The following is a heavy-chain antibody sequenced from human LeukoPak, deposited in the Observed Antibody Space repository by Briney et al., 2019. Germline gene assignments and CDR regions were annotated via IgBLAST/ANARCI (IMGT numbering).Heavy chain of an antibody. J-gene: IGHJ4*02. CDR1: GFTFSSYG. Sequence: GGTLRLSCAASGFTFSSYGMSWVRQAPGKGLEWVSAISGSGGSTYYADSVKGRFTISRDNSKNTLYLQMNSLRAEDTAVYYCAKDGEYYDILTGYSSFDYWGQGTLVTVSS. D-gene: IGHD3-9*01. CDR2: ISGSGGST. V-gene: IGHV3-23*01. CDR3: AKDGEYYDILTGYSSFDY.